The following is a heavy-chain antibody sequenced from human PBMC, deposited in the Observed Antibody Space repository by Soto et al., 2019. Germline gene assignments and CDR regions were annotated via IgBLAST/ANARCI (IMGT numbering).Heavy chain of an antibody. D-gene: IGHD5-12*01. CDR1: GFTLSTYS. CDR2: IGSIDGSSNYI. CDR3: ASEGYNALFDY. V-gene: IGHV3-21*01. J-gene: IGHJ4*02. Sequence: GGSLRLSCAASGFTLSTYSMNWVRQAPGKGLEWVSSIGSIDGSSNYIHYADSLKGRFTISRDNAKNSVYLQMNSLRAEDTAVYYCASEGYNALFDYWGKGTQVTVSS.